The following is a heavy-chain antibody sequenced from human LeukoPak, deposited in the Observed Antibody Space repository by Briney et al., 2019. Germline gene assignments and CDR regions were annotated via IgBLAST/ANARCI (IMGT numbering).Heavy chain of an antibody. CDR2: IYYSGST. V-gene: IGHV4-39*01. Sequence: SETLSLTCTVSGGSISSGSYYWGWIRQPPGKGLEWIGSIYYSGSTYYNPSLKSRVTISVDTSKNQFSLKLSSVTAADTAVYYCARHLWLQDPFGSWGQGTLVTVSS. J-gene: IGHJ4*02. CDR3: ARHLWLQDPFGS. CDR1: GGSISSGSYY. D-gene: IGHD5-24*01.